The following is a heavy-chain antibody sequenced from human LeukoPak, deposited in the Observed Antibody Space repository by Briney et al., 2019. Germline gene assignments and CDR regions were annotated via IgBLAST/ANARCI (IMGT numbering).Heavy chain of an antibody. Sequence: GGSLRLSCAASGFTFSSYGMHWVRQAPGKGLEWVAVIWYDGSNKYYADSVKGRFTISRDNSKNTLYLQMNSLRAEDTAVYYCAREYRYDSSSYYYFDYWGQGTLVTVSS. D-gene: IGHD3-22*01. J-gene: IGHJ4*02. CDR3: AREYRYDSSSYYYFDY. V-gene: IGHV3-33*01. CDR1: GFTFSSYG. CDR2: IWYDGSNK.